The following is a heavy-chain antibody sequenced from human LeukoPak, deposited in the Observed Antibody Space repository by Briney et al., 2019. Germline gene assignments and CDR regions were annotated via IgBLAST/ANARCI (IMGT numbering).Heavy chain of an antibody. J-gene: IGHJ4*02. D-gene: IGHD5-24*01. CDR3: ARDKEMATFDY. Sequence: SETLSLTCTVSGGSISTYYWSWIRQPPGKGLEWIGYIYYSGSTNYSPSLKSRVTISVDTSKNHFPLNLSSVTAADTAVYYCARDKEMATFDYWGQGTLVTVSS. CDR2: IYYSGST. CDR1: GGSISTYY. V-gene: IGHV4-59*01.